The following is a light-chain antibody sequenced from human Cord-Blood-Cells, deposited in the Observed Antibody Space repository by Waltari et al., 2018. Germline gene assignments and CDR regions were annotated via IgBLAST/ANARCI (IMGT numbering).Light chain of an antibody. CDR1: QGISSY. Sequence: IQLTQSPSSLSASVGDRVTITCRASQGISSYLAWYQQKPGKAPKPLIYAASTLQSGVPSTFSGSGPGTDFTLTISSLQPEDFATYYCQQLNSYHMYTFGQGTKLEIK. J-gene: IGKJ2*01. V-gene: IGKV1-9*01. CDR2: AAS. CDR3: QQLNSYHMYT.